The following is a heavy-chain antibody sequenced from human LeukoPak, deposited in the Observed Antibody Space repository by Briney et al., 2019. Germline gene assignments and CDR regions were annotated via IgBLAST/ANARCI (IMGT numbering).Heavy chain of an antibody. CDR1: GGSISSYY. J-gene: IGHJ5*02. CDR2: IYYSGST. D-gene: IGHD3-3*01. V-gene: IGHV4-59*01. Sequence: SSETLSLTCTVSGGSISSYYWSWIRQPPGKGLEWIGYIYYSGSTNYNPSLKSRVTISVDTSKSQFSLKLSSVTAADTAVYYCARWGNDFWSGYSNNWFDPWGQGTLVTVSS. CDR3: ARWGNDFWSGYSNNWFDP.